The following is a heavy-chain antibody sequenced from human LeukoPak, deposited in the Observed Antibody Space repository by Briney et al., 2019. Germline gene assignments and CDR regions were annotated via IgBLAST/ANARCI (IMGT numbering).Heavy chain of an antibody. J-gene: IGHJ6*03. CDR1: GGSFSGYY. CDR2: INHSGST. D-gene: IGHD4-17*01. V-gene: IGHV4-34*01. CDR3: GSIVTTVTNRRYYYYYYMDV. Sequence: TSETLSLTCAVYGGSFSGYYWSWIRQPPGKGLEWIGEINHSGSTNYNPYLKSRVTISVDTSKNQFSLKLSSVTAADTAVYYCGSIVTTVTNRRYYYYYYMDVWGKGTTVTISS.